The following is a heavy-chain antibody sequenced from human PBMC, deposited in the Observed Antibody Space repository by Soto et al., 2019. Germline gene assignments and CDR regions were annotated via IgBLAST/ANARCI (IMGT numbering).Heavy chain of an antibody. Sequence: ASVKVSCKVSGYTLTELSMHWVRQAPGKGLEWMGGFDPEDGETIYAQKFQGRVTMTEDTSTDTAYMELSSLRSEDTAVYHCYGITGTRTYEAFDYSGQGTLLTVSS. CDR2: FDPEDGET. V-gene: IGHV1-24*01. CDR1: GYTLTELS. J-gene: IGHJ4*02. D-gene: IGHD1-20*01. CDR3: YGITGTRTYEAFDY.